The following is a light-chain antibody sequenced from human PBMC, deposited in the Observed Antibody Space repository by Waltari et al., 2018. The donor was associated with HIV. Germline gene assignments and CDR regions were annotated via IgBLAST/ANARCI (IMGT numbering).Light chain of an antibody. CDR3: QQYNSYSVT. CDR1: QSISSW. J-gene: IGKJ1*01. Sequence: IKLTQSPSTLSASVGDRSTTTCRASQSISSWLAWYQQKPGKAPKLLIYKASSLESGVPSRFSGSGSGTEFTLTISSLQPDDFATYYCQQYNSYSVTFGQGTKVEIK. V-gene: IGKV1-5*03. CDR2: KAS.